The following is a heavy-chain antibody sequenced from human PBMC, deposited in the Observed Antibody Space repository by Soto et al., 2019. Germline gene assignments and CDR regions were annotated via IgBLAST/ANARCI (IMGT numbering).Heavy chain of an antibody. D-gene: IGHD3-10*01. V-gene: IGHV5-10-1*01. CDR3: ERIRPQGSGIIDY. J-gene: IGHJ4*02. CDR2: INPSDSYT. Sequence: VESLKISCKGSGYSFTSYWISWVRQMPGKGLEWMGRINPSDSYTNYSPSFQGHVTISADKSISTAYLQWSSLKASDTAMYYCERIRPQGSGIIDYWGQGTLVTVSS. CDR1: GYSFTSYW.